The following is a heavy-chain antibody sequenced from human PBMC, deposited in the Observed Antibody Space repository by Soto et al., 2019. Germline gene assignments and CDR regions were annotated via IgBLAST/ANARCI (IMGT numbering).Heavy chain of an antibody. CDR1: GFTFSSYA. D-gene: IGHD3-3*01. J-gene: IGHJ6*03. CDR3: AKGEHDFWRSSGYMDV. Sequence: GGSLRLSCAASGFTFSSYAMSWVRQAPGKGLEWVSAISGSGGSTYYADSVKGRFTISRDNSKNTLYLQMNSLRAEDTAVYYCAKGEHDFWRSSGYMDVWGKGTTVTVSS. CDR2: ISGSGGST. V-gene: IGHV3-23*01.